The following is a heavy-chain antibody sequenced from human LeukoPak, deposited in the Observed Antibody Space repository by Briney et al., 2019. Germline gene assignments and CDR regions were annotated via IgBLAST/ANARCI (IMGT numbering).Heavy chain of an antibody. CDR2: ISDGGDRT. CDR1: GFTFSTYD. V-gene: IGHV3-23*01. Sequence: GGSLSLSCVASGFTFSTYDMGWVRQAPGKGLEWVSGISDGGDRTYYADSVKGRFTISRDNSKNTLYLQMNSLRAEDTAVYYCAKDARRSSGWYFFDSWGQGTLVTVSS. J-gene: IGHJ4*02. CDR3: AKDARRSSGWYFFDS. D-gene: IGHD6-19*01.